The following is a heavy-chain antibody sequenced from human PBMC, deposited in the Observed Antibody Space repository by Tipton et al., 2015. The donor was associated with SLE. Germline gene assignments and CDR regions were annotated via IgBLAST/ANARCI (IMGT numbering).Heavy chain of an antibody. V-gene: IGHV3-48*03. J-gene: IGHJ3*02. Sequence: SLRLSCVGSGFNFISYQMNWVRQAPGKGLEWVSYSSTSGRTIYYTDSVKGRFTVSKDSAENSLYLQMNSLRAEDTATYYCARMRPGWEIPAHDAFDIWGQGTTVTVSS. CDR1: GFNFISYQ. D-gene: IGHD1-26*01. CDR3: ARMRPGWEIPAHDAFDI. CDR2: SSTSGRTI.